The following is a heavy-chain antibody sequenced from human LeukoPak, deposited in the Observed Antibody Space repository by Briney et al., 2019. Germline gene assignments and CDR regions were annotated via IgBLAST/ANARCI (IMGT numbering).Heavy chain of an antibody. CDR1: GFSLSTSGMR. CDR3: ARIPDSYYYYMDV. CDR2: IDWDDDK. Sequence: SGPTLVNPTQTLTLTCTFSGFSLSTSGMRVSRIRQPPGKALEWLARIDWDDDKFYSTSLRTRLTISKDTSKNQVVLTMTNMDPVDTATYYCARIPDSYYYYMDVWGKGTTVTVSS. V-gene: IGHV2-70*04. J-gene: IGHJ6*03.